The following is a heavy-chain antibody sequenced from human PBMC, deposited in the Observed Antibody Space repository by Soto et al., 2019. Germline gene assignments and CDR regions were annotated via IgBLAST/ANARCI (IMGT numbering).Heavy chain of an antibody. CDR2: INHSGST. CDR3: ARGECSSNYCFTRWALDI. Sequence: WTWIRQTPGKGLEGIGEINHSGSTNYNPSLKSRVSISADTSKKQFSLNLTSVTAADTAVYYCARGECSSNYCFTRWALDIWGQGTVVTVSS. D-gene: IGHD2-2*01. J-gene: IGHJ3*02. V-gene: IGHV4-34*01.